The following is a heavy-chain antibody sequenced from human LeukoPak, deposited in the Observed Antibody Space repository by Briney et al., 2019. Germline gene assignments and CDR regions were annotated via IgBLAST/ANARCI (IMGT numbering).Heavy chain of an antibody. V-gene: IGHV4-34*01. Sequence: PSETLSLTCAVYGGSFSGYYWSWIRQPPGKGLEWIGEINHSGSTNYNPSLKSRVTISADTSKNQFSLKLSSVTAADTAVYYCARGGKLGPCDYWGQGTLVTVSS. CDR3: ARGGKLGPCDY. J-gene: IGHJ4*02. D-gene: IGHD3-3*02. CDR1: GGSFSGYY. CDR2: INHSGST.